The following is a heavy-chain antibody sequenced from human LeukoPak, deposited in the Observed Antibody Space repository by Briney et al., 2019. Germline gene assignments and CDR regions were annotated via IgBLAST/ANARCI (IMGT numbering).Heavy chain of an antibody. CDR2: IRYDGSNK. V-gene: IGHV3-30*02. CDR3: AKDGERYFDWLLSDYYYYGMDV. Sequence: GGSLRLSCAAAAFTFSSYGMHWVRQAPGDWLEWVAFIRYDGSNKYYADSGKGRFTISRDNSKNTLYLQMNSLRAEDTAVYYCAKDGERYFDWLLSDYYYYGMDVWGQGTTVTVSS. J-gene: IGHJ6*02. CDR1: AFTFSSYG. D-gene: IGHD3-9*01.